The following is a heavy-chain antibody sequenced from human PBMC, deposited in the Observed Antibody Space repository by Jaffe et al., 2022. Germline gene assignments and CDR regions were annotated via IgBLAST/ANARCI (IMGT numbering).Heavy chain of an antibody. CDR1: GGSISSYY. CDR2: IYYSGST. Sequence: QVQLQESGPGLVKPSETLSLTCTVSGGSISSYYWSWIRQPPGKGLEWIGYIYYSGSTNYNPSLKSRVTISVDTSKNQFSLKLSSVTAADTAVYYCARGGDYGDYSPYYYYYMDVWGKGTTVTVSS. D-gene: IGHD4-17*01. J-gene: IGHJ6*03. V-gene: IGHV4-59*01. CDR3: ARGGDYGDYSPYYYYYMDV.